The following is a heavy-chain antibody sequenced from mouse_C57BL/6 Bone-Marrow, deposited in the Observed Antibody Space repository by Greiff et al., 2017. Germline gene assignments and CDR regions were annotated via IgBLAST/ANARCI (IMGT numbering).Heavy chain of an antibody. Sequence: EVQLVESGPGLVKPSQSLSLTCSVTGYSITSGYYWNWIRQFPVNKLEWMGYISYDGSNNYNPSLKNRISITRDTSKNQFFLKLNSVTTEDTATYYCARPYSNYAWFAYWGQGTLVTVSA. CDR2: ISYDGSN. CDR1: GYSITSGYY. J-gene: IGHJ3*01. CDR3: ARPYSNYAWFAY. D-gene: IGHD2-5*01. V-gene: IGHV3-6*01.